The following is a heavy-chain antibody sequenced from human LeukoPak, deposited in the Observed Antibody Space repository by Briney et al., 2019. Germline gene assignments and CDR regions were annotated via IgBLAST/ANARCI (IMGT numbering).Heavy chain of an antibody. CDR1: GASISDHY. CDR3: VRYCSSTTCYTRAVDY. Sequence: VKPSETLSLTCTVSGASISDHYWSWIRQSPGKGLEWIGYFYNSGYFYNSGGTNYNPSLKSRVTISGDTSKNQFSLKLSSVTAADTAVYYCVRYCSSTTCYTRAVDYWGQGTLVTVSS. V-gene: IGHV4-59*08. CDR2: FYNSGYFYNSGGT. D-gene: IGHD2-2*02. J-gene: IGHJ4*02.